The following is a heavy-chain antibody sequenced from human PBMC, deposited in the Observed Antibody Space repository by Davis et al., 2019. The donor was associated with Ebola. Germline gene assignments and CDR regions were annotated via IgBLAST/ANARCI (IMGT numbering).Heavy chain of an antibody. Sequence: GSLRLSCTVSGGSISSYYWSWIRQPAGKGLEWIGRIYTSGSTNYNPSLKSRVTMSVDTSKNQFSLKLNSVTAADTAMYYCAKTPRYSSHGAYFDYWGQGTLVTVSS. D-gene: IGHD4-11*01. CDR3: AKTPRYSSHGAYFDY. J-gene: IGHJ4*02. CDR2: IYTSGST. V-gene: IGHV4-4*07. CDR1: GGSISSYY.